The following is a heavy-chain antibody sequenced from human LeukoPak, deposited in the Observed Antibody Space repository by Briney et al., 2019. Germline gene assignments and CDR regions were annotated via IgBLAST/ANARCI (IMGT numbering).Heavy chain of an antibody. V-gene: IGHV3-21*01. CDR1: GFTFSSYS. Sequence: GGSLRLSCAASGFTFSSYSMNWVRQAPGKGLEWVSSISSSSSYIYYADSVKGRFTISRDNGKNSLYLQMNSLRAEDTTVYYCASLVTIFGVVTHDYWGQGTLVTVSS. CDR3: ASLVTIFGVVTHDY. J-gene: IGHJ4*02. CDR2: ISSSSSYI. D-gene: IGHD3-3*01.